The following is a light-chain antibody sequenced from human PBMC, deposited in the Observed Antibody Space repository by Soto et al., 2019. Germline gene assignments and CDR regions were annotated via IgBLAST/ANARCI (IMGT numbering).Light chain of an antibody. CDR2: GAS. J-gene: IGKJ5*01. CDR3: HQRNK. CDR1: QSGSSN. V-gene: IGKV3D-15*01. Sequence: EKVMTQSPATPSVSPGERDTLSCRASQSGSSNLAWYQQKPGQAPGLLIYGASTRVTGIPARFSGSRSGTDFTLTIGSLETEDFAVYFCHQRNKFGQGTRLEI.